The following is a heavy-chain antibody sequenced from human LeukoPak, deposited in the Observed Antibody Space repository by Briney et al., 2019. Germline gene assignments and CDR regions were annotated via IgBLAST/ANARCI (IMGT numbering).Heavy chain of an antibody. D-gene: IGHD3-10*01. CDR3: ARGTRPITKVRNMIWVSGEYCQH. Sequence: SETLSLTCAVYGGSFSGYYWSWIRQPPGKGLEWIGEINHSGSTNYNPSLKSRVTISVDTSKNQFSLKLSSVTAADTAVYYCARGTRPITKVRNMIWVSGEYCQHWGQGTLVTVSS. V-gene: IGHV4-34*01. CDR1: GGSFSGYY. J-gene: IGHJ1*01. CDR2: INHSGST.